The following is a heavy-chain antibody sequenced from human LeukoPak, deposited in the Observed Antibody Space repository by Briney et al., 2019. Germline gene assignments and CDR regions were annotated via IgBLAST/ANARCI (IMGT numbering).Heavy chain of an antibody. D-gene: IGHD3-10*01. V-gene: IGHV3-11*01. CDR3: ARDPRGGSGSYSVD. CDR2: ISRSGSSI. CDR1: GFTFSDYY. J-gene: IGHJ4*02. Sequence: GGSLRFSCAASGFTFSDYYLSWIRQGPGKGLEWVSYISRSGSSIYYADSVKGRFTISRDNAKNSLYLQMNSLRAEDTAVYYCARDPRGGSGSYSVDWGQGTLVTVSS.